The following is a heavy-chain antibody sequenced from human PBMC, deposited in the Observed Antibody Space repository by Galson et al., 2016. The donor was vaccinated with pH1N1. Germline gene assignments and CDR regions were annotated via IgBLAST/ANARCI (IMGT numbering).Heavy chain of an antibody. Sequence: SLRLSCAASGFTVSSNYMSWVRQAPGKGLEWVSLIYSGGRTYYADAVKGRFTISRDNSKNTVYLQMNSLRGEDTAVYYCARVGDFWSYYYYNMDVWGQGTTVTVSS. J-gene: IGHJ6*02. CDR2: IYSGGRT. CDR3: ARVGDFWSYYYYNMDV. V-gene: IGHV3-53*01. CDR1: GFTVSSNY. D-gene: IGHD3-3*01.